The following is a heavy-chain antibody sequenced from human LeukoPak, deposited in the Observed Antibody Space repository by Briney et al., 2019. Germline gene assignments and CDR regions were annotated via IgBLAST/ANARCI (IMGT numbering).Heavy chain of an antibody. CDR1: GGTFSSYT. CDR3: ARAGYCSGGSCWGHNWFDP. D-gene: IGHD2-15*01. Sequence: SVKVSCKASGGTFSSYTISWVRQAPGQGLEWTGRIIPILGIANYAQKFQGRVTITADKSTSTAYMELRSLRSDDTAVYYCARAGYCSGGSCWGHNWFDPWGQGTLVTVSS. CDR2: IIPILGIA. J-gene: IGHJ5*02. V-gene: IGHV1-69*02.